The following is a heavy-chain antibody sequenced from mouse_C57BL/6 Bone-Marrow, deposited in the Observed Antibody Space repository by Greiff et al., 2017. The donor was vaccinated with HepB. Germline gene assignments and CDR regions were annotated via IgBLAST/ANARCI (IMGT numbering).Heavy chain of an antibody. D-gene: IGHD2-2*01. Sequence: VQLQQSGAELVRPGASVKLSCTASGFNIKDDYMHWVKQRPEQGLEWIGWIDPENGDTEYASKFQGKATITADTSSNTAYLQLSSLTSEDTAVYCCTTGLRRRTWFAYWGRGTRVTVSA. CDR2: IDPENGDT. CDR1: GFNIKDDY. CDR3: TTGLRRRTWFAY. V-gene: IGHV14-4*01. J-gene: IGHJ3*01.